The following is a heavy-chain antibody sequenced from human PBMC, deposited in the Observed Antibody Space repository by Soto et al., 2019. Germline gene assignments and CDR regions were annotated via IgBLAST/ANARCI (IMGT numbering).Heavy chain of an antibody. D-gene: IGHD2-15*01. CDR2: ISGSGGTT. V-gene: IGHV3-23*01. CDR1: GFTFGTYA. J-gene: IGHJ4*02. Sequence: EVQLLESGGGLVQPGGSLRLSCAASGFTFGTYAISWVRQAPGKGLEWVSAISGSGGTTYYADSVKGRFTISRDNSKNTLYLQMNSLRSEDTAVYYCAKWRYCSGGTCYSDHWGQGTLVTVSS. CDR3: AKWRYCSGGTCYSDH.